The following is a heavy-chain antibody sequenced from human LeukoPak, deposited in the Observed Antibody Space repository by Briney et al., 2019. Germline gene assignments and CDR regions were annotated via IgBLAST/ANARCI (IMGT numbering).Heavy chain of an antibody. J-gene: IGHJ4*02. Sequence: GASVKVTCKSSGYTFSVYYIHWVRQAPGQGLEWMGWTNPKSGGTNYAQKFQGRVTMTRDTSITTAYMELSRLRSDDTAVYYCTRELGCSGGSCYSDDWGQGTLVTVSS. CDR1: GYTFSVYY. D-gene: IGHD2-15*01. V-gene: IGHV1-2*02. CDR3: TRELGCSGGSCYSDD. CDR2: TNPKSGGT.